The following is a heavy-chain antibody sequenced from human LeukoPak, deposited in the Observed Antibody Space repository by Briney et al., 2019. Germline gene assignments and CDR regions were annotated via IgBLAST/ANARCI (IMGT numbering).Heavy chain of an antibody. CDR1: GFTFRSYA. CDR2: ISGSGAST. Sequence: AGGSLRLSCAASGFTFRSYAMSGVRQAPGRGGEGVSAISGSGASTYYADSVKGRFTISRDNAKNTLYLQMNRLRAEDTAVYYCAKDLGQVAARPGSGYWGQGTLVTVSS. V-gene: IGHV3-23*01. CDR3: AKDLGQVAARPGSGY. J-gene: IGHJ4*02. D-gene: IGHD6-6*01.